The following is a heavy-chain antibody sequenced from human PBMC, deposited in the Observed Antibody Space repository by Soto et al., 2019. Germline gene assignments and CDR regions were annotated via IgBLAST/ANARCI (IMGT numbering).Heavy chain of an antibody. CDR2: IWYDGSNK. D-gene: IGHD1-26*01. V-gene: IGHV3-33*01. J-gene: IGHJ6*02. CDR3: ARDVEPPVVPPSPMDV. Sequence: QVQLVESGGGVVQPGRSLRLSCAASGFTFSSYGMHWVRQAPGKGLEWVAVIWYDGSNKYYADSVKGRFTISRDNSKNTLYLQMNSLRAEDTAVYYCARDVEPPVVPPSPMDVWGQGTTVTVSS. CDR1: GFTFSSYG.